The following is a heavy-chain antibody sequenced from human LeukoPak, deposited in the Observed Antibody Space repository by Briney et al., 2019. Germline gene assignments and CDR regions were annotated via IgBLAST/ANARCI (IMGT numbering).Heavy chain of an antibody. V-gene: IGHV4-59*08. D-gene: IGHD6-19*01. CDR3: ARQGVSGGWTTDAFDI. CDR2: IYYSGST. CDR1: GGSISSYY. Sequence: SETLSLTCTVSGGSISSYYWSWIRQPPGKGLEWIGYIYYSGSTNYNPSLKSRVTILVDTSKNQFSLKLSSVTAADTAVYYCARQGVSGGWTTDAFDIWGQGTMVTASS. J-gene: IGHJ3*02.